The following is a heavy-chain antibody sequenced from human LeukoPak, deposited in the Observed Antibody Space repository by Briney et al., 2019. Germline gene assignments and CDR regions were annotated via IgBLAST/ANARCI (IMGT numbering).Heavy chain of an antibody. CDR2: INHSGST. V-gene: IGHV4-39*07. J-gene: IGHJ4*02. CDR3: ARGRRGYCSSTSCRSSLGY. Sequence: PSETLSLTCTVSGGSISSSSYYWSWIRQPPGKGLEWIGEINHSGSTNYNPSLKSRVTISVDTSKNQFSLKLSSVTAADTAVYYCARGRRGYCSSTSCRSSLGYWGQGTLVTVSS. D-gene: IGHD2-2*01. CDR1: GGSISSSSYY.